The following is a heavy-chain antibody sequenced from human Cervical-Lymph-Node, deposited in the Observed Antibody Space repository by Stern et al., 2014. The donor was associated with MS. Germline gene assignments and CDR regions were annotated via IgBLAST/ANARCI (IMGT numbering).Heavy chain of an antibody. CDR1: GFTFSTYA. Sequence: QLVESGGGVVQPGRSLRLSCTASGFTFSTYAMHWVLQAPGKGLEWVAILSNDGSDEYYADSVKGRFTISRDNSKNTLYLQMDSLRAEDTAVYYCARDRVVINPAYYFDYWGQGTLVTVSS. J-gene: IGHJ4*02. CDR3: ARDRVVINPAYYFDY. CDR2: LSNDGSDE. D-gene: IGHD3-22*01. V-gene: IGHV3-33*05.